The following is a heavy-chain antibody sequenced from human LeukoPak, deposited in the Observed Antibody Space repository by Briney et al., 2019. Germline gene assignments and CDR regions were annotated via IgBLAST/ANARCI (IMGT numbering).Heavy chain of an antibody. J-gene: IGHJ4*02. Sequence: GGSLKLSCAASGFTFDDYAMHWVRQAPGQGLEWVSGISWNSGSLGYAHSVKGRFTITRDNAKNTLYLHMNSLRAEDMALYYCAKGGYYDSSVYDLVFDFWGEGTLVTVSS. CDR3: AKGGYYDSSVYDLVFDF. CDR2: ISWNSGSL. D-gene: IGHD3-22*01. V-gene: IGHV3-9*03. CDR1: GFTFDDYA.